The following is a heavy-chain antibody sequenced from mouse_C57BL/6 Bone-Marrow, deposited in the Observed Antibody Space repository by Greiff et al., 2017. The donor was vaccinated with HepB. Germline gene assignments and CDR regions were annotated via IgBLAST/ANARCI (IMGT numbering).Heavy chain of an antibody. D-gene: IGHD2-2*01. CDR1: GYTFTDYE. J-gene: IGHJ2*01. CDR3: TRRSLYYGYDGGDY. Sequence: QVQLKQSGAELVRPGASVTLSCKASGYTFTDYEMHWVKQTPVHGLEWIGAIDPETGGTAYNQKFKGKAILTADKSSSTAYMELRSLTSEDSAVYYWTRRSLYYGYDGGDYWGQGTTLTVSS. V-gene: IGHV1-15*01. CDR2: IDPETGGT.